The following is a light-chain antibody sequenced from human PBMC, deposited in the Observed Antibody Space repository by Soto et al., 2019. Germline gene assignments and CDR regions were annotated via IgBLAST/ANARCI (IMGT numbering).Light chain of an antibody. J-gene: IGKJ1*01. V-gene: IGKV1-5*03. CDR2: KGS. CDR3: QQYAAQSPWT. Sequence: DVQVTQSPSTVSASVGDKVTITCRASQSIGSTWLAWFQRRPGKAPNVLIYKGSTLASGVSSRFSGSGSGTEFTLTISSLQPDDFATYFCQQYAAQSPWTFGQGTRVE. CDR1: QSIGSTW.